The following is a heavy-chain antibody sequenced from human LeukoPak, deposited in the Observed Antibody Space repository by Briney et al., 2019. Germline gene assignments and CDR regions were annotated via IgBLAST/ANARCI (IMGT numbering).Heavy chain of an antibody. CDR3: ARDLGITIFGVFDY. J-gene: IGHJ4*02. D-gene: IGHD3-3*01. Sequence: GGSLRLSCVASGFTFSDFYMSWFRQAPGKGLEGVSFISHSETTTYYADSVRGRFTISRDNAKNSVYLQMNSLRAEDTAVYYCARDLGITIFGVFDYWGQGTLVTVSS. CDR1: GFTFSDFY. V-gene: IGHV3-11*04. CDR2: ISHSETTT.